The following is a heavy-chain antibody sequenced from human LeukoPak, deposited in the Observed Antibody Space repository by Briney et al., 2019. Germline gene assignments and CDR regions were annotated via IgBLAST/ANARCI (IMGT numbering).Heavy chain of an antibody. CDR1: GFTFSNYG. J-gene: IGHJ4*02. CDR2: LYSDGNT. CDR3: ARGVEPLAANTLAY. V-gene: IGHV3-NL1*01. D-gene: IGHD1-14*01. Sequence: GGSLRLSCAASGFTFSNYGIHWVRQAPGKGLEWVSVLYSDGNTKYADSVQGRFTISRDNSKNTLYLEMNSLSPDDTAVYYCARGVEPLAANTLAYWGQGTLVTVSS.